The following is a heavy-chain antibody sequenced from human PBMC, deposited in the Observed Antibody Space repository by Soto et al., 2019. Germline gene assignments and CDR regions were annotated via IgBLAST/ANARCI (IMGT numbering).Heavy chain of an antibody. J-gene: IGHJ3*01. CDR2: ISSSSSYI. CDR1: GFTFSSYS. CDR3: VSDREGVGDGRF. Sequence: ESGGGLVKPGGSLRLSCATSGFTFSSYSMNWVRQAPGKGLEWVSSISSSSSYIYYADSVKGRFNISRDNAKNSLYQQMNSLRAEDTAVYYCVSDREGVGDGRFWGQKKMVTVSA. D-gene: IGHD3-16*01. V-gene: IGHV3-21*06.